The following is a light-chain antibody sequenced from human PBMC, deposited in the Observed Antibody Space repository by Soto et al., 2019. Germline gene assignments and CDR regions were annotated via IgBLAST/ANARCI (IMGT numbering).Light chain of an antibody. CDR3: QQYTNPNNPWM. J-gene: IGKJ2*01. Sequence: IQMSQSPSSLSASVGDRVTITCRASQSISSYLNGYQQKPGKATKVLIYAASSLQSGVPSRFNGSGSGTEFTRISSGLQPDESATYYCQQYTNPNNPWMFCQGTKFDIK. CDR1: QSISSY. CDR2: AAS. V-gene: IGKV1-39*01.